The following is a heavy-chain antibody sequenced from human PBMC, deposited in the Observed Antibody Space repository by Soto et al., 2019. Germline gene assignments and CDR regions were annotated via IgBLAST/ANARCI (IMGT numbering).Heavy chain of an antibody. Sequence: PGGSLRLSCAASGFPFSSYGMHWVRQAPGKGLEWVAVISYDGSNKYYADSVKGRFTISRDNSKNTLYLQMNSLRAEDTAVYYCAKDRKSPAGYCISTSCFLYYYYGMDVWGQGTTVTVSS. D-gene: IGHD2-2*01. J-gene: IGHJ6*02. V-gene: IGHV3-30*18. CDR2: ISYDGSNK. CDR1: GFPFSSYG. CDR3: AKDRKSPAGYCISTSCFLYYYYGMDV.